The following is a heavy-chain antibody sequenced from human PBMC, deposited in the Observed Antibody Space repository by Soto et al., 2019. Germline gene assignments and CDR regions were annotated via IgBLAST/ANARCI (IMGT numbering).Heavy chain of an antibody. CDR2: ISSSSSYI. CDR3: ARQGQGSYYFDY. CDR1: GFTFSSYS. J-gene: IGHJ4*02. Sequence: GGSLRLSCAASGFTFSSYSMNWVRQAPGKGLEWVSSISSSSSYIYYADSVKGRFTISRDNAKNSLYLQMNSLRAEDTAVYYCARQGQGSYYFDYWGQGTLVTVSS. V-gene: IGHV3-21*01.